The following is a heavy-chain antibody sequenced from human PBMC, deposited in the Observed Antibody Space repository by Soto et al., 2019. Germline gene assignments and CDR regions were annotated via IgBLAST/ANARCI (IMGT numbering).Heavy chain of an antibody. CDR1: GFTFSNSD. Sequence: GGSLRLSCAASGFTFSNSDMNWVRQAPGKGLEWVSGVSWNGSRTHYADSVEGRFIISRDNSRNFLYQQMNSLRPEDMAVYYCVRRPDYDSSGYPLYWYFDLWGRGTLVTVSS. V-gene: IGHV3-35*01. CDR3: VRRPDYDSSGYPLYWYFDL. J-gene: IGHJ2*01. D-gene: IGHD3-22*01. CDR2: VSWNGSRT.